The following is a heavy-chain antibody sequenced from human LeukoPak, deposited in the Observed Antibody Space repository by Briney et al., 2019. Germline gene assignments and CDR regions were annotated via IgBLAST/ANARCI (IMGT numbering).Heavy chain of an antibody. CDR2: IYYSGST. Sequence: SETLSLTCTVSGGSISSSSCYWGWIRQPPGKGLEWIGSIYYSGSTYYNPSLKSRVTISVDTSKNQFSLKLSSVTAADTAVYYCAVKGDYYDSSGYWDYWGQGTLVTVSS. V-gene: IGHV4-39*07. D-gene: IGHD3-22*01. CDR3: AVKGDYYDSSGYWDY. J-gene: IGHJ4*02. CDR1: GGSISSSSCY.